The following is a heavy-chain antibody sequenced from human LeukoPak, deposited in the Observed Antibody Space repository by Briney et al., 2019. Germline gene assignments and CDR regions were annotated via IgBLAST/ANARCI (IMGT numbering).Heavy chain of an antibody. Sequence: PSETLSLTCAVYGGSFSGYYWSWIRQPPGKGLEWIGEINHSGSTNYSPSLKSRVTISVDTSKNQFSLKLSSVTAADTAVYYCAREGKYCSITSCQLIDYWGQGTLVTVSS. CDR2: INHSGST. D-gene: IGHD2-2*01. V-gene: IGHV4-34*01. CDR1: GGSFSGYY. CDR3: AREGKYCSITSCQLIDY. J-gene: IGHJ4*02.